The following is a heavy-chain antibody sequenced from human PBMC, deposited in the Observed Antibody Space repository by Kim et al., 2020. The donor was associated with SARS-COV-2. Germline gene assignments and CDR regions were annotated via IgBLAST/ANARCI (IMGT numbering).Heavy chain of an antibody. CDR2: IYSGGST. CDR3: ARVSFGYLSIYNWFDP. J-gene: IGHJ5*02. D-gene: IGHD3-10*01. CDR1: GFTVSSNY. Sequence: GGSLRLSCAASGFTVSSNYMSWVRQAPGKGLEWVSVIYSGGSTYYADSVKGRLTISRDNSKNTLNLQMNSLSDEDTDEYYCARVSFGYLSIYNWFDPWG. V-gene: IGHV3-53*01.